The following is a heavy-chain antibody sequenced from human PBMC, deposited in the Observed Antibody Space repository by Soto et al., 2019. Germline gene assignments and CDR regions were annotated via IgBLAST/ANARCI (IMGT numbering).Heavy chain of an antibody. Sequence: ASVKVSCKASGYTFPSYDINWVRQAAGQGLEWMGWMNPNSGNTGYAQKFQGRVTMTRNTSISTAYMELSSLRSEDTAVYYCARGYYDFWSGYYLWLEHEYNWFDPWGQGTLVTVSS. CDR3: ARGYYDFWSGYYLWLEHEYNWFDP. V-gene: IGHV1-8*01. CDR1: GYTFPSYD. J-gene: IGHJ5*02. D-gene: IGHD3-3*01. CDR2: MNPNSGNT.